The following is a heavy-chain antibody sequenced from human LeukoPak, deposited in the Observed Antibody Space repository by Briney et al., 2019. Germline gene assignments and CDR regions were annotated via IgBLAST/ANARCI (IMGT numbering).Heavy chain of an antibody. CDR3: AKKPATIKFPFDI. CDR2: ISTTGGYT. D-gene: IGHD5-24*01. V-gene: IGHV3-23*01. Sequence: PWGSLRLSCVGSGFSFSTYDMGWVRQTPGKGLEWVSAISTTGGYTEDADSVKGRFTISRDNSQNTLFLQMHSLRAEDTAVYYCAKKPATIKFPFDIWGQGTLVTVSP. J-gene: IGHJ4*02. CDR1: GFSFSTYD.